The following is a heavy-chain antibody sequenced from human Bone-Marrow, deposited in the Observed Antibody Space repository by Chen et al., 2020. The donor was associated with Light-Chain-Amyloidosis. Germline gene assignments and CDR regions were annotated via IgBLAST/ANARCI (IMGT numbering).Heavy chain of an antibody. J-gene: IGHJ4*02. CDR2: ISYDGGYK. Sequence: QAQLVESGGGVVQPGRSLRLSCAASGFTFSIYGMHWFRQAPGKGLEWVAVISYDGGYKYYGSSVKGRFTISRDNSKSTLYLQMNSLRAGDTAVYFCTRKGGYFDFWGQGSLVTVSS. CDR3: TRKGGYFDF. CDR1: GFTFSIYG. D-gene: IGHD3-10*01. V-gene: IGHV3-30*03.